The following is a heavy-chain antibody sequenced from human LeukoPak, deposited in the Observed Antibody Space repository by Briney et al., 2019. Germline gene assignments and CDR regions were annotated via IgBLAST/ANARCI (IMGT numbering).Heavy chain of an antibody. J-gene: IGHJ6*03. CDR3: ARMGECSSTSCYTVYYYYMDV. V-gene: IGHV3-11*04. CDR2: ISSSGSTI. CDR1: GFTFSDYY. Sequence: GGSLRLSSAASGFTFSDYYMSWIRQAPGKGLEWVSYISSSGSTIYYADSVKGRFTISRDNAKNSLYLQMNSLRAEDTAVYYCARMGECSSTSCYTVYYYYMDVWGKGTTVTVSS. D-gene: IGHD2-2*02.